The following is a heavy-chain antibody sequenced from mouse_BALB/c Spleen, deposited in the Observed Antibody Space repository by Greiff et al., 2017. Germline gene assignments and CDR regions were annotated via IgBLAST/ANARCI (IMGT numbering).Heavy chain of an antibody. Sequence: EVQLVESGGGLVKPGGSLKLSCAASGFTFSSYAMSWVRQTPEKRLEWVASISSGGSTYYPDSVKGRFTISRDNARNILYLQMSSLKSEDTAMYYCARRGGNYYAMDYWGQGTSVTVSS. CDR1: GFTFSSYA. D-gene: IGHD2-1*01. V-gene: IGHV5-6-5*01. J-gene: IGHJ4*01. CDR2: ISSGGST. CDR3: ARRGGNYYAMDY.